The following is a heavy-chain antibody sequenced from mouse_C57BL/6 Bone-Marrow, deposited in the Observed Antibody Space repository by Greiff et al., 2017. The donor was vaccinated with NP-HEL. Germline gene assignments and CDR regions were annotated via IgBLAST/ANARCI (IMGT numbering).Heavy chain of an antibody. CDR3: TSRNSSGYGY. Sequence: VKLVESGAELVRPGASVTLSCKASGYTFTDYEMHWVKQTPVHGLEWIGAIDPETGGTAYNQKFKGKAILTADKSSSTAYMELRSLTSEDAAVYYCTSRNSSGYGYWGQGTTLTVSS. J-gene: IGHJ2*01. V-gene: IGHV1-15*01. CDR1: GYTFTDYE. CDR2: IDPETGGT. D-gene: IGHD3-2*02.